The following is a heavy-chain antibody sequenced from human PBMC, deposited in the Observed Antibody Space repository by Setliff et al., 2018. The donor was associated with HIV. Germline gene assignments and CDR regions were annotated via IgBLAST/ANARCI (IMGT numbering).Heavy chain of an antibody. J-gene: IGHJ4*02. CDR2: IYTSGST. CDR1: GGSISSGSYY. V-gene: IGHV4-61*02. CDR3: ARVRGESWYFDY. D-gene: IGHD3-10*01. Sequence: PSETLSLTCTVSGGSISSGSYYWSWIRQPAGKGLQWIGRIYTSGSTNYNPSLKSRVTMSVDTSKNQFSLKLSSVTAADTAVYYCARVRGESWYFDYWGQGTLVTVSS.